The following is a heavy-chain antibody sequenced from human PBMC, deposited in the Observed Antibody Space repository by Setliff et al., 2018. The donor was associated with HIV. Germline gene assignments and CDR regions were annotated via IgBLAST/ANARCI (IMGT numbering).Heavy chain of an antibody. J-gene: IGHJ2*01. Sequence: PSQTLSLTCAISGDSVRSYSAAWNWIRQSPARGLEWLGRTYYRSKLYYNYAVSVKRRITINPDTSKNQFSLQLNSMTPEDTAVYYCARYSGASAGDWHFDLWGRGTLVTVSS. CDR1: GDSVRSYSAA. D-gene: IGHD4-17*01. V-gene: IGHV6-1*01. CDR3: ARYSGASAGDWHFDL. CDR2: TYYRSKLYY.